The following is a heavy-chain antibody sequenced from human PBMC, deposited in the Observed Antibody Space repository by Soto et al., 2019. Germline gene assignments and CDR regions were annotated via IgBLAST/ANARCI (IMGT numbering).Heavy chain of an antibody. CDR2: SNSDASTT. D-gene: IGHD3-10*01. CDR3: ARGYYGSEGTEYFQL. J-gene: IGHJ1*01. CDR1: GFPFSSYW. Sequence: EVQLVESGGDLVHPGGSLILSCTASGFPFSSYWMHWVRQAPGKGLVWISRSNSDASTTTYADSVKGRFTISRDNAENTLFLQMNSLRGDDTAVYYCARGYYGSEGTEYFQLWGRGTLVTVSS. V-gene: IGHV3-74*03.